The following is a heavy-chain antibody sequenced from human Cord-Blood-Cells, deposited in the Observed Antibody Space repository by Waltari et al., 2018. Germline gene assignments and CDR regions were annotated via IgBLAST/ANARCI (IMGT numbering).Heavy chain of an antibody. V-gene: IGHV1-2*02. J-gene: IGHJ3*02. Sequence: QVQLVQSGAEVKKPGASVKVSCKASGYTFTGYYLHWVRQAPGHGLEWMGWSNPSSGGTNYAQKFKGRVTMTRDRSISTAYRELGRLRSDDTAVYYCARVSSSSLDAFDIWGQGTMVTVSS. D-gene: IGHD6-6*01. CDR1: GYTFTGYY. CDR3: ARVSSSSLDAFDI. CDR2: SNPSSGGT.